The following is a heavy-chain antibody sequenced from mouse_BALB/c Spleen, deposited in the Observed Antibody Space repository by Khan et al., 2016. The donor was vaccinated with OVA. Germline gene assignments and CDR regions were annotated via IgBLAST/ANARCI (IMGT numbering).Heavy chain of an antibody. D-gene: IGHD1-1*01. CDR3: ARSGTISTVVATDFDS. Sequence: VQLKESGPGLVKPSQSLSLTCTVTGYSITSDYAWNWIRQFPGNKLEWMGYIKYSGSTSYNQSLKIRISITRNTSQNPFFLQLSPVTTEDTATYYCARSGTISTVVATDFDSWGQGTTLTVSS. J-gene: IGHJ2*01. CDR2: IKYSGST. V-gene: IGHV3-2*02. CDR1: GYSITSDYA.